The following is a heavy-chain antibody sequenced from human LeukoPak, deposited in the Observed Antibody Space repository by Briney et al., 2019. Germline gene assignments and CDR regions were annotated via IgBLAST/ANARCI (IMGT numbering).Heavy chain of an antibody. CDR1: GYTFTAYS. V-gene: IGHV1-2*02. CDR3: AREAEYYYGSGSQYYFDY. CDR2: INPNSGGT. D-gene: IGHD3-10*01. Sequence: ASVKVSCKASGYTFTAYSMHWVRQAPGQGLEWMGWINPNSGGTNYAQKFQGRVTMTRDTSITTAYMELSRLRSDDTAVYYCAREAEYYYGSGSQYYFDYWGQGTLVTVSS. J-gene: IGHJ4*02.